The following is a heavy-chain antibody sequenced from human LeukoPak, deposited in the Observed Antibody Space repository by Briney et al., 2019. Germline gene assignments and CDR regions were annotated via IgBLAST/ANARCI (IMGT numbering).Heavy chain of an antibody. CDR1: VYTFTVYY. CDR3: ARGSYYDSSGYYGFDI. V-gene: IGHV1-2*02. CDR2: INPNSGGT. Sequence: GASVKVSCKASVYTFTVYYMHWGRQAPGQGLEWMGWINPNSGGTNYSQKFQGRVTMTRDTTISTAYMELSRLRSDDTAVYYCARGSYYDSSGYYGFDIWGQGTMVTVPS. J-gene: IGHJ3*02. D-gene: IGHD3-22*01.